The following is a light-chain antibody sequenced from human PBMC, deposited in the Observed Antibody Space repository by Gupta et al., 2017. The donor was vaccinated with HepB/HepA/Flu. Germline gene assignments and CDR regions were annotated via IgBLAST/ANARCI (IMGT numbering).Light chain of an antibody. CDR3: QQYDNWPPT. CDR1: QSVSSN. Sequence: EIVMTQSPATLSVSPGESATISCRASQSVSSNLAWHQQKPGQAPRLLMYGASSRATGVPARFSGSGSGAEFTLTISSLRSEDFAVYYCQQYDNWPPTFGQGTKVEIK. V-gene: IGKV3-15*01. CDR2: GAS. J-gene: IGKJ1*01.